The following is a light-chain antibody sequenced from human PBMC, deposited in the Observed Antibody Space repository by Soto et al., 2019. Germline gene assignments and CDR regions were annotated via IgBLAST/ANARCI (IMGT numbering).Light chain of an antibody. Sequence: EIVLTQSPGTLSLSPGERATLSCRASQSVSSSYLAWYQQKPGQTPRLLIYGPSSRATGIPDRFSGSGSGTDFTLTISRLEPEDFAVYYCQQDGSSPPWTFGQGTKVEIK. V-gene: IGKV3-20*01. CDR1: QSVSSSY. J-gene: IGKJ1*01. CDR2: GPS. CDR3: QQDGSSPPWT.